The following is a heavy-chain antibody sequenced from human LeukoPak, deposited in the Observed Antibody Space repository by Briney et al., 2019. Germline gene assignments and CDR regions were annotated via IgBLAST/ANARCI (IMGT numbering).Heavy chain of an antibody. D-gene: IGHD1/OR15-1a*01. CDR2: ITSSSSTI. V-gene: IGHV3-48*01. CDR1: AFSFSAYN. CDR3: ARETTSFYYMDV. Sequence: GGSLRLSCAASAFSFSAYNMNWVRQAPGKGLEWVSYITSSSSTIYYADSVEGRFTISRDNAKNSLYLQMNGLRVEDTAVYYCARETTSFYYMDVWGKGTTVTVSS. J-gene: IGHJ6*03.